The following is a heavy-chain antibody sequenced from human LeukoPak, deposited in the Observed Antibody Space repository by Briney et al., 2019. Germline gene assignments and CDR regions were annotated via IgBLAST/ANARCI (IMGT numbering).Heavy chain of an antibody. CDR3: VRETGNTIYFDY. V-gene: IGHV3-30*03. J-gene: IGHJ4*02. D-gene: IGHD5-24*01. CDR1: GFPFSDYA. Sequence: GRSLRLSCAASGFPFSDYAMHWVRQAPGKGLEWVAVISYDGRGNDYAASVKGRFTISRDNSQNTLYLQMDSLRTEDAALYFCVRETGNTIYFDYWGQGAWVTVSS. CDR2: ISYDGRGN.